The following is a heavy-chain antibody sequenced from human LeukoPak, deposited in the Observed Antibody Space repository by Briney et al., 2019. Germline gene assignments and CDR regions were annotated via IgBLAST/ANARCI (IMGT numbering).Heavy chain of an antibody. Sequence: GGSLRLSCAASGFTFSSYDMHWVRHATGKGLEWVSAIGTAGDTYYPGSVKGRFTISRENAKNSLYLQMNSLRAGDTAVYYCARARVGCTNGVCYRGYYDYWGQGTLVTVSS. V-gene: IGHV3-13*01. CDR3: ARARVGCTNGVCYRGYYDY. CDR1: GFTFSSYD. CDR2: IGTAGDT. J-gene: IGHJ4*02. D-gene: IGHD2-8*01.